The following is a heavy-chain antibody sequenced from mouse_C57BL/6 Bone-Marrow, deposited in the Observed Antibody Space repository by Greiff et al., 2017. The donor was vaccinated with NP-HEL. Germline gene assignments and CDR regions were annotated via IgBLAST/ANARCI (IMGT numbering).Heavy chain of an antibody. CDR2: ISSGSSTI. J-gene: IGHJ4*01. CDR1: GFTFSDYG. V-gene: IGHV5-17*01. CDR3: ARLHRAMDY. Sequence: EVMLVESGGGLVKPGGSLKLSCAASGFTFSDYGMHWVRQAPEKGLEWVAYISSGSSTIYYADTVKGRVTISRDNAKNTLFLQRTSLRSEDTAMYYCARLHRAMDYWGQGTSVTVSS.